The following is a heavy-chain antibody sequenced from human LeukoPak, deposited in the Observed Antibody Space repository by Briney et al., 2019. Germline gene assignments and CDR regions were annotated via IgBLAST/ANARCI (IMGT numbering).Heavy chain of an antibody. V-gene: IGHV7-4-1*02. J-gene: IGHJ4*02. D-gene: IGHD5-18*01. CDR1: GYAFTNYA. CDR3: TREIDPRYSYGYGDY. CDR2: MNTNTGNP. Sequence: ASVKVSCKASGYAFTNYAIIWVRQDTGQGLEWLGWMNTNTGNPTYAQGFTGRFVFSLDTSVSTAYLQISSLKPEDTAVYYCTREIDPRYSYGYGDYWGQGTLVTVSS.